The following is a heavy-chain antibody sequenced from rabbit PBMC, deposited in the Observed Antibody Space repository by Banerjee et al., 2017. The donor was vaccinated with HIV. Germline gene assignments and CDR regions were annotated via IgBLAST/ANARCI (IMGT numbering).Heavy chain of an antibody. CDR1: GFSFSSGYW. D-gene: IGHD4-1*01. J-gene: IGHJ4*01. CDR3: ARDRGDWGYYFNL. V-gene: IGHV1S40*01. CDR2: IYTGDSANT. Sequence: QSLEESGGDLVKPGASLTLSCTASGFSFSSGYWICWVRQAPGKGLEWVACIYTGDSANTHYAYWAKGRFTISKPSSTTVTLLMTSLTAADTATYFCARDRGDWGYYFNLWGPGTLVTVS.